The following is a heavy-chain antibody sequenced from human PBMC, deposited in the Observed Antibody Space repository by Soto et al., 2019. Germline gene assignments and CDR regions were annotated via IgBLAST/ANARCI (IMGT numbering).Heavy chain of an antibody. Sequence: GGSLRLSCAASGFTFSSYGMHWVRQAPGKGLEWVAVIWYDGSNKYYADSVKGRFTISRDNSKNTLYLQMNSLRAEDTAVYYCARDGSSIAAAVKVNGFDPWGQGTLVTVSS. J-gene: IGHJ5*02. CDR3: ARDGSSIAAAVKVNGFDP. CDR2: IWYDGSNK. CDR1: GFTFSSYG. V-gene: IGHV3-33*01. D-gene: IGHD6-13*01.